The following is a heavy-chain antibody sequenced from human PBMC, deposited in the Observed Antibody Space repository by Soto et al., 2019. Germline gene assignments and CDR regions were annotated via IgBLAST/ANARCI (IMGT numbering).Heavy chain of an antibody. V-gene: IGHV3-30*03. J-gene: IGHJ4*02. CDR2: ISYDGGLQ. CDR3: VSDRGYGHASVPYS. D-gene: IGHD5-18*01. CDR1: GFTFTSYG. Sequence: AHLVESGGGVVQPGMSLRLSCAASGFTFTSYGMHWVRQAPGTRLGWVAVISYDGGLQNYADSVKGRFTISRDNSKNMVLLQMNSLRAEDTAVYYCVSDRGYGHASVPYSWGQGTLVSVSS.